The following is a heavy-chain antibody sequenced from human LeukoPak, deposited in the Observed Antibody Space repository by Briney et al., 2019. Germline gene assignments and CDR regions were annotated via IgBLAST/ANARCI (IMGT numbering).Heavy chain of an antibody. J-gene: IGHJ4*02. Sequence: GGSLRLSCAVSGFTFSSYAMYWVRQAPGKGLEWVAIISYDGSNKYYADSVKGRFTISRDNSKNTLYLQMNSLRAEDTAVYYCAKDNRRYYYGSGGYFDYWGQGTLVTVSS. CDR1: GFTFSSYA. D-gene: IGHD3-10*01. CDR3: AKDNRRYYYGSGGYFDY. V-gene: IGHV3-30-3*01. CDR2: ISYDGSNK.